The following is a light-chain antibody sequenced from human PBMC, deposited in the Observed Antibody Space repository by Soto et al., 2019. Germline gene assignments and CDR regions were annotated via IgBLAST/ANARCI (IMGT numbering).Light chain of an antibody. CDR3: LQSYNMQLT. J-gene: IGKJ4*01. V-gene: IGKV4-1*01. Sequence: DIVMIQSPDSLAVSLGERATINCKANQSVLDTSNNVNFLTWYQHKAGQPPKLLIYWASTRESGVPDRFSGSGSGTDFTLTISSLQAEDVATYYCLQSYNMQLTFGGGTKVEIK. CDR2: WAS. CDR1: QSVLDTSNNVNF.